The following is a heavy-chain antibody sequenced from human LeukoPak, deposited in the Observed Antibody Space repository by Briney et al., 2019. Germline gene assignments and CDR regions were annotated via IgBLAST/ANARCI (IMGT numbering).Heavy chain of an antibody. V-gene: IGHV4-59*01. CDR3: SRASGTYSWFDP. J-gene: IGHJ5*02. CDR2: IYYTGST. Sequence: KPSETLSLTCNVSGVSISNNYWSWIRRPPGKPLEYLGYIYYTGSTNYNPSLKGRVTISVDTSKNDFSLKLTSVTAADTAVYYCSRASGTYSWFDPWGPGTLVTVSS. CDR1: GVSISNNY. D-gene: IGHD1-26*01.